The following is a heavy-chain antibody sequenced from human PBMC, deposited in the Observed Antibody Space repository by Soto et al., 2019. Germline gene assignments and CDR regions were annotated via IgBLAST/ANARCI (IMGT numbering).Heavy chain of an antibody. V-gene: IGHV3-23*01. D-gene: IGHD3-16*01. CDR2: LSATGGGT. J-gene: IGHJ5*01. CDR1: GFKFSSYA. Sequence: GGSLRLSGAASGFKFSSYAMSWIRQAPGKGLEWVSLLSATGGGTYYADSVKGRFTISRDNSDNSLYLQVHSLRAEDTAVYYCAKDRRAGGNSAFYFDFWGQGAQVTVSS. CDR3: AKDRRAGGNSAFYFDF.